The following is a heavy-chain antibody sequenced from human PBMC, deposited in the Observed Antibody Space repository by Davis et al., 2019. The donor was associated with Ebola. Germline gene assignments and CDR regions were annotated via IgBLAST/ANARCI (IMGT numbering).Heavy chain of an antibody. D-gene: IGHD2-15*01. CDR1: GFTFSSYA. CDR3: ATNCSGDICYPGGDY. J-gene: IGHJ4*02. CDR2: LSGSAAAT. Sequence: GESLKISCAASGFTFSSYALNWVRQAPGMGLEWVASLSGSAAATYYADSVKGRFTISRDNFRKMLFLDMNSLRVDDTARYYCATNCSGDICYPGGDYWGQGTLVTVSS. V-gene: IGHV3-23*01.